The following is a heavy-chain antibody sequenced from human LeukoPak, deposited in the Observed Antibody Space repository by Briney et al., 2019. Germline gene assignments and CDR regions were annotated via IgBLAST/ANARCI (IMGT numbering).Heavy chain of an antibody. CDR1: GGSISSGSYY. J-gene: IGHJ4*02. CDR3: ARESFYGDSD. D-gene: IGHD4-17*01. CDR2: IYTSGST. Sequence: SQTLSLTCTVSGGSISSGSYYWSWIRQPAGKGLEWIGRIYTSGSTNYNPSLKSRVTISVDTSKNQFSLKLSSVTAADTAAYYCARESFYGDSDWGQGTLVTVSS. V-gene: IGHV4-61*02.